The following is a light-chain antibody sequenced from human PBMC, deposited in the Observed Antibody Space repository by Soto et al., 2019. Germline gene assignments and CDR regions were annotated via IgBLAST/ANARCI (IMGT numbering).Light chain of an antibody. V-gene: IGLV4-69*01. J-gene: IGLJ3*02. CDR2: LNSDGSH. CDR3: QTWGTGACV. CDR1: SGHSSYA. Sequence: QLVLTQSPSASASLGASVKLTCTLSSGHSSYAIAWYQQQPEKGPRYLMNLNSDGSHSKGDGIPDRFSGSSSGAEHYLTISSLQSEDEADYYCQTWGTGACVFGGGTKLTVL.